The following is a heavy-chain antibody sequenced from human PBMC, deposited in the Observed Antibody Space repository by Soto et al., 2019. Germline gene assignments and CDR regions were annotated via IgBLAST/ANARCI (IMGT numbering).Heavy chain of an antibody. CDR2: INDSGST. J-gene: IGHJ5*02. V-gene: IGHV4-34*01. CDR3: ARGKIGYCSVGSSRRRENWFDP. Sequence: QVQLQQWGAGLLKPSETLALTGAVYGGSFSGYYWSWSRQPPGKGLEWIGEINDSGSTNYNPSLKRGRTISADTSKTQFSQKLSSVTGADTAVYYCARGKIGYCSVGSSRRRENWFDPWGQGTMVTVSS. CDR1: GGSFSGYY. D-gene: IGHD2-15*01.